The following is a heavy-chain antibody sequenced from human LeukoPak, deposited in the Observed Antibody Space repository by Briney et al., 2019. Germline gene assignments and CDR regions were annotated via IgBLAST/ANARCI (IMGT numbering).Heavy chain of an antibody. CDR2: IIPIFGTA. V-gene: IGHV1-69*05. D-gene: IGHD6-13*01. CDR3: ARERPPGDSSNWFLEGYFDI. Sequence: SVKVSCKASGGTFSSYAITWVRQAPGQGLEWMGRIIPIFGTANYAQKFQGRVTITTDESTSTVYMELSTLRSDDTAVYYCARERPPGDSSNWFLEGYFDIWGQGTLVTVSS. CDR1: GGTFSSYA. J-gene: IGHJ4*02.